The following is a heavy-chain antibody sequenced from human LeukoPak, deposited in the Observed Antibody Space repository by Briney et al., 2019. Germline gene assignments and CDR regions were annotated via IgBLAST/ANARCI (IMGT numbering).Heavy chain of an antibody. CDR2: VYSSGST. CDR1: GGSITGSY. V-gene: IGHV4-59*01. J-gene: IGHJ2*01. Sequence: NPSETLSLTCTVSGGSITGSYWSWIRQPPGKGLEWIGYVYSSGSTDYNPPLKSRVTISVDTSKNQFSLKLSSVTAADTAVYFCARGGWSLDFWGRGTLVAVSS. CDR3: ARGGWSLDF.